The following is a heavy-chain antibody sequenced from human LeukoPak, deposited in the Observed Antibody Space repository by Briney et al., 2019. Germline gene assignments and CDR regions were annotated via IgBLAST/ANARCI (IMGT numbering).Heavy chain of an antibody. V-gene: IGHV1-2*02. Sequence: ASVKVSCKASGYTFTGYYMHWVRQAPGQGLEWMGWINPNSGGTNYAQKFQGRVTMTRDTSISTAYMELSRLKASDTAMYYCAIPPNSGSQARYWGQGALVTVSS. D-gene: IGHD1-26*01. CDR1: GYTFTGYY. J-gene: IGHJ4*02. CDR3: AIPPNSGSQARY. CDR2: INPNSGGT.